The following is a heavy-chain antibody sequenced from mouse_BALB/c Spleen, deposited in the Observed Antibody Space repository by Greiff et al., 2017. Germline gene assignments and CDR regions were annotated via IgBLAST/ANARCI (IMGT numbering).Heavy chain of an antibody. CDR2: IWAGGST. D-gene: IGHD2-4*01. J-gene: IGHJ3*01. CDR3: ARPYYDYEGAWFAY. Sequence: VQRVESGPGLVAPSQSLSITCTVSGFSLTSYGVHWVRQPPGKGLEWLGVIWAGGSTNYNSALMSRLSISKDNSKSQVFLKMNSLQTDDTAMYYCARPYYDYEGAWFAYWGQGTLVTVSA. V-gene: IGHV2-9*02. CDR1: GFSLTSYG.